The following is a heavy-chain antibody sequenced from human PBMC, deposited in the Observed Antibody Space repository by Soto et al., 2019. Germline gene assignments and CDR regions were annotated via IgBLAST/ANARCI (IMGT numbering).Heavy chain of an antibody. Sequence: GGSLRLSCAASGFTFSSYDMHWVRQATGKGLEWVSAIGTAGDTYYPGSVKGRFTISRENAKNSLYLQMNSLRAGDTAVYYCARAHPVGGFDCWGQGTLVTVSS. D-gene: IGHD3-16*01. CDR2: IGTAGDT. CDR3: ARAHPVGGFDC. V-gene: IGHV3-13*01. J-gene: IGHJ4*02. CDR1: GFTFSSYD.